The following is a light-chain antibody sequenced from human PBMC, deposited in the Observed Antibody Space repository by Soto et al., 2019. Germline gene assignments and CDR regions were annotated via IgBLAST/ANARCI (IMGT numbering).Light chain of an antibody. CDR3: CSYAGSTWV. J-gene: IGLJ3*02. V-gene: IGLV2-23*01. CDR2: EGS. Sequence: QSALTQPASASGSPGQSVTISCTGTSSDVGSYNLVSWYQQHPGKAPKLMIYEGSKRPSGVSNRFSGSKSGNTASLTISGLQDEDEADYYCCSYAGSTWVFGGGTKLTVL. CDR1: SSDVGSYNL.